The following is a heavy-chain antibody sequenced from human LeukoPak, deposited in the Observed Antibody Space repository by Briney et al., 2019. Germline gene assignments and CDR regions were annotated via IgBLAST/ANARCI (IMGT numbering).Heavy chain of an antibody. V-gene: IGHV1-69*10. Sequence: ASGKVSCKASGGTFSSYAISWGRQAAGQGLEWRGGIIPILGIANYAQKFQGRVTITADKSTSTAYMELSSLRSEDTAVYYCARDGSLPAATWFDPWGQGTLVTVSS. J-gene: IGHJ5*02. CDR1: GGTFSSYA. CDR2: IIPILGIA. CDR3: ARDGSLPAATWFDP. D-gene: IGHD6-25*01.